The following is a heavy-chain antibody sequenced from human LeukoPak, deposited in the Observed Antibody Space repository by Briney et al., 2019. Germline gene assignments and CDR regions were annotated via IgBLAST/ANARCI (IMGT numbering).Heavy chain of an antibody. V-gene: IGHV3-21*01. J-gene: IGHJ4*02. Sequence: GGSLRLSCAASGFTFSSYSMNWVRQAPGKGLEWVSSISSSSSYIYYADSVKGRFTISRDNAKNSLYLQMNSLRAEDTAVYYCARGPFEYSSSYPGDYWGQGTLVTVSS. D-gene: IGHD6-6*01. CDR2: ISSSSSYI. CDR1: GFTFSSYS. CDR3: ARGPFEYSSSYPGDY.